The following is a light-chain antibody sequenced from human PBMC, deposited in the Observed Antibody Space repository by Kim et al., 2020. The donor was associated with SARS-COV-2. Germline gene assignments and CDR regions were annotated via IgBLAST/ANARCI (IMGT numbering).Light chain of an antibody. Sequence: QSALTQPASVSASPGQSITISCSGTNSDVGGYNYVSWYQQHPDKAPKLIIYDVTERPSGVSDRFSGSKSGDTASLTISGLQAEDEADYYCSSYTTSSTWVFGGGTKVTVL. V-gene: IGLV2-14*03. J-gene: IGLJ3*02. CDR1: NSDVGGYNY. CDR3: SSYTTSSTWV. CDR2: DVT.